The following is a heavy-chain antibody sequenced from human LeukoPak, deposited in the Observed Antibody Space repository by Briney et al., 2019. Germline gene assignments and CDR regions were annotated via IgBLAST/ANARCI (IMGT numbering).Heavy chain of an antibody. Sequence: ASVKVSCKASGYTFTGYYMHWVRQAPGQGLEWMGRINPNSGGTNYAQKFQGRVTMTRDTSISTAYMELSRLRSDGTAVYYCARVSLVAARLGYYYYYGMDVWGQGTTVTVSS. J-gene: IGHJ6*02. V-gene: IGHV1-2*06. CDR1: GYTFTGYY. CDR2: INPNSGGT. D-gene: IGHD6-6*01. CDR3: ARVSLVAARLGYYYYYGMDV.